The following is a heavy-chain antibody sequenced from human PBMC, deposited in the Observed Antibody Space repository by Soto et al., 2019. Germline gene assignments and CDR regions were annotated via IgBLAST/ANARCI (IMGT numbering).Heavy chain of an antibody. Sequence: QVHLVQSGAEVKRPGSSVRFSCRASGGTFYTYAFTWVRQAPGQGLEWMGGITPMIGTTKYAQKFYGRVTLSADESASTAYMELSNLRSDDTAVYYCARDVSVMTSVFGFWGQGTLITVSS. D-gene: IGHD3-10*01. V-gene: IGHV1-69*01. CDR3: ARDVSVMTSVFGF. CDR2: ITPMIGTT. J-gene: IGHJ4*02. CDR1: GGTFYTYA.